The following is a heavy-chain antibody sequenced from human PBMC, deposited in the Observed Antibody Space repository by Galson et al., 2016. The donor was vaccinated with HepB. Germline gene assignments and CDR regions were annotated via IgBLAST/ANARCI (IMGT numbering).Heavy chain of an antibody. Sequence: SLRLSCAASGSTFSNYGMHWVRQAPGKGLEWVAVIWYDGSNKYYADSVKGRFTISRDNSKNTLYLQMNSLRAEDTAVYYCARADYGSGKIPTGGAFDIWGQGTLVTVSS. CDR2: IWYDGSNK. CDR3: ARADYGSGKIPTGGAFDI. J-gene: IGHJ3*02. CDR1: GSTFSNYG. D-gene: IGHD3-10*01. V-gene: IGHV3-33*01.